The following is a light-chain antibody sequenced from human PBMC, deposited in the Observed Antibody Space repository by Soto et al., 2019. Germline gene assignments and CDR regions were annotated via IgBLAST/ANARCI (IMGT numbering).Light chain of an antibody. CDR1: QSARIS. CDR2: DVS. V-gene: IGKV3-15*01. CDR3: QQYNNWPPT. Sequence: ETVMTQSPATLSVSPGERATLSCRASQSARISLGWYQQKPGQAPRLLIYDVSTRATGVPARFSVSGSGTEFTLNLSSPQSEDFAVYYCQQYNNWPPTFGQGTRLE. J-gene: IGKJ5*01.